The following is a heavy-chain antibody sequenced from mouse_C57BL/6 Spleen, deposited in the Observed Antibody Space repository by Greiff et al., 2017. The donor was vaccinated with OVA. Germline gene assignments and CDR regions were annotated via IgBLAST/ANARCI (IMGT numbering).Heavy chain of an antibody. Sequence: QVQLQQPGAELVKPGASVKMSCKASGYTFTSYWITWVKQRPGQGLEWLGDIYPGSGRTNYNEKFKSKATLTVDTSSSTAYMQLSSRTSEDSAVYYCARGYYYGSSGRYWYFDVWGTGTTVTVSS. CDR1: GYTFTSYW. V-gene: IGHV1-55*01. D-gene: IGHD1-1*01. J-gene: IGHJ1*03. CDR2: IYPGSGRT. CDR3: ARGYYYGSSGRYWYFDV.